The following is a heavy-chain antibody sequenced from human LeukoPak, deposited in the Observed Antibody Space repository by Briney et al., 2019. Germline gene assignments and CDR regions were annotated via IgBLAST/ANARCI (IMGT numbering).Heavy chain of an antibody. CDR3: ASQGSSWYFYYYYGMDV. CDR2: IYSGGST. D-gene: IGHD6-13*01. J-gene: IGHJ6*02. CDR1: GFTVSSNY. Sequence: PGGSLRLSCAASGFTVSSNYMSWVRQAPGKGLEWVSVIYSGGSTYYTDSVKGRFTISRDNSKNTLYLQMNSLRAEDTAVYDCASQGSSWYFYYYYGMDVWGQGTTVTVSS. V-gene: IGHV3-53*01.